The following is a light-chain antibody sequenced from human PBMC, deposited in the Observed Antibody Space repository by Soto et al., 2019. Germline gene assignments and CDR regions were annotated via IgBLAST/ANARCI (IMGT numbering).Light chain of an antibody. Sequence: QSALTQPASVSGSPGQSISISCTGTTSDVGRYNYVSWYQQHPGKAPKLMIYDVSYRPSWVSNRFSGSKSGITASLTISWLQAEDEADYYCNSFTTSSTYVFGTGTKVT. CDR1: TSDVGRYNY. V-gene: IGLV2-14*03. J-gene: IGLJ1*01. CDR2: DVS. CDR3: NSFTTSSTYV.